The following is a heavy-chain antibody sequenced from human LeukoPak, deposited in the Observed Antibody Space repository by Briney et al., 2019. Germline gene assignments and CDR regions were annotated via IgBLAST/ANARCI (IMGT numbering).Heavy chain of an antibody. V-gene: IGHV3-30*02. D-gene: IGHD3-22*01. CDR3: ARGGGNDYDTSGYYYLAAY. Sequence: GGSLRLSCAASGFTFSSYGMYWVRQAPGKGLEWVAFVRYDGSNKYYADSVKGRFTISRDNAKNSLSLQMNSLRAEDTAVYYCARGGGNDYDTSGYYYLAAYWGQGTLVTVSS. CDR2: VRYDGSNK. J-gene: IGHJ4*02. CDR1: GFTFSSYG.